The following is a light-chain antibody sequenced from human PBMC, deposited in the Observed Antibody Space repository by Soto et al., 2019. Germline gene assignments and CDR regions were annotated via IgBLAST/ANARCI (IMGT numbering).Light chain of an antibody. CDR2: GDN. CDR1: SSNIGANYD. V-gene: IGLV1-40*01. J-gene: IGLJ1*01. CDR3: QSYDSSLNRV. Sequence: VLSQPPSVSGAPGQRITISCTGSSSNIGANYDVHWYRQVPGTAPKLLMSGDNNRPSGVADRFSGSKSGTSASLAITRLQAEDEADYYCQSYDSSLNRVFGTGTKVTV.